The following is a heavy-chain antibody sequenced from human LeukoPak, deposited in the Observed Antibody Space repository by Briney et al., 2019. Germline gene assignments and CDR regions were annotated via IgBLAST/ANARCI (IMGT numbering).Heavy chain of an antibody. CDR2: ISYDGSNK. J-gene: IGHJ2*01. Sequence: GGSLRLSCAAPGFTFSSYAMHWVRQAPGKGLEWVAVISYDGSNKYYADSVKGRFTISRDNSKNTLSLQMNSLRAEDTAVYYCARDGPPLLVTYPNWYFDLWGRGTLVTVSS. CDR3: ARDGPPLLVTYPNWYFDL. D-gene: IGHD3-9*01. CDR1: GFTFSSYA. V-gene: IGHV3-30-3*01.